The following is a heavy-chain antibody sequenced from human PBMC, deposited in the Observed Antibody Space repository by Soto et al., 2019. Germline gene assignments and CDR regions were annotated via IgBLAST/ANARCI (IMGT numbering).Heavy chain of an antibody. CDR3: ARVARRGWNHNLFAS. J-gene: IGHJ5*01. V-gene: IGHV4-38-2*01. Sequence: WDTLSLTCAVSVYASISLYYGCCIRHPPGKGLECILTIYHSCITLYNPSLKRPVTISIYTSKNQFSLRLTSVTAAAPARYYCARVARRGWNHNLFASWGPGILVTVSS. CDR2: IYHSCIT. D-gene: IGHD1-1*01. CDR1: VYASISLYY.